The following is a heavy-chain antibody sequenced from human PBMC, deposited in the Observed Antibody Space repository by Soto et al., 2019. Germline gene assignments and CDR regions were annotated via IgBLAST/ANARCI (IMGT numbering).Heavy chain of an antibody. Sequence: PGGSLRLSCAASGFTFSTAWMNWVRQAPGKGLEWVGRIKSKTEGGTTDYADPVKGRFTISRDNSKNTLYLQMNSLRAEDTAVYYCAKDLDPLAVSSGWYGYWGQGTLVTVSS. CDR2: IKSKTEGGTT. V-gene: IGHV3-15*07. D-gene: IGHD6-19*01. CDR3: AKDLDPLAVSSGWYGY. CDR1: GFTFSTAW. J-gene: IGHJ4*02.